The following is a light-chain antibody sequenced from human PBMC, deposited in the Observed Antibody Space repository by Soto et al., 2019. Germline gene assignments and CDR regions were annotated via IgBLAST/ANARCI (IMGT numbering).Light chain of an antibody. Sequence: EIVMTQSPATLSVSPGETPSLSCRSSQSINSDVAWYQQKVGQTPRLLIHGASNRATGIPARFSGSGSGTDFTLTISSLEPEDFAVYYCQQRRNWQVTFGQGTRLEIK. CDR3: QQRRNWQVT. V-gene: IGKV3-11*01. CDR1: QSINSD. J-gene: IGKJ5*01. CDR2: GAS.